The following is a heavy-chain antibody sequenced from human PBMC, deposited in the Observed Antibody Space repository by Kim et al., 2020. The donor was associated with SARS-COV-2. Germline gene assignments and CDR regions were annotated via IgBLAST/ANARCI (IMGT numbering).Heavy chain of an antibody. CDR3: ARHRNRNVDLDAFDI. D-gene: IGHD1-1*01. J-gene: IGHJ3*02. V-gene: IGHV5-51*01. Sequence: PSFQGQVTISADKSISTAYLQWSSLKASDTAMYYCARHRNRNVDLDAFDIWGQGTMVTVSS.